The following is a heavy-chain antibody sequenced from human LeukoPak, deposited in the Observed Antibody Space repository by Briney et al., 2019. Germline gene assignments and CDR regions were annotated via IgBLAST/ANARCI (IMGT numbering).Heavy chain of an antibody. D-gene: IGHD5-12*01. CDR2: ISPYNDNT. J-gene: IGHJ4*02. CDR3: ARFRFSGYDFPGY. CDR1: GYTFTSYG. V-gene: IGHV1-18*01. Sequence: ASVKVSCKASGYTFTSYGISWVRQAPGRGLEWMGWISPYNDNTNYAQKFQGRVTMTTDTSTNTAYMELRSLRSDDTAVYYCARFRFSGYDFPGYWGQGTLVTVSS.